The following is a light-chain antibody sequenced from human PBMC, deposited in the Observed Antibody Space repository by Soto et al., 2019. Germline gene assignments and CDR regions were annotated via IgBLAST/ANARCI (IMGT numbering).Light chain of an antibody. Sequence: VISGCRISQSISSWLAWYQQKPGKAPKLLIYKASSLESGVPSRFSGSRSATDYIRPLSRHPCEAFLPYYCQPYTTSRTVAQGTKVDI. J-gene: IGKJ1*01. CDR2: KAS. CDR3: QPYTTSRT. V-gene: IGKV1-5*03. CDR1: QSISSW.